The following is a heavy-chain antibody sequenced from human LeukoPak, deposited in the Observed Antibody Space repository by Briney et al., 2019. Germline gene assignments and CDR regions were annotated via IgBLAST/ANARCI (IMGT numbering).Heavy chain of an antibody. CDR3: ARGGYGYVRVGSGYFDY. D-gene: IGHD5-18*01. CDR2: ISGSGGST. V-gene: IGHV3-23*01. Sequence: GGSLRLSCAASGFTFSSYAMSWVRQAPGKGLEWVSAISGSGGSTYYADSVKGRFTISRDNSKNTLYLQMHSLRAEYTAVYYCARGGYGYVRVGSGYFDYWGQGTLVAVSS. CDR1: GFTFSSYA. J-gene: IGHJ4*02.